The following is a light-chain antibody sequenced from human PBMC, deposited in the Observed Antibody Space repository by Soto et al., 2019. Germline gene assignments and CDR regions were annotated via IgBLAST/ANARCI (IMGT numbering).Light chain of an antibody. CDR3: LLSYSGARGV. V-gene: IGLV7-46*01. CDR2: DTR. J-gene: IGLJ2*01. Sequence: QAVVTQETSLTVSPGGTVTLTCGSSTGAVTSGHYPYWFQQKPGQAPRTLIYDTRNKHSWTPARFSGSLLGGKAALTLSGAQPEDEAEYYCLLSYSGARGVFGGGTKLTVL. CDR1: TGAVTSGHY.